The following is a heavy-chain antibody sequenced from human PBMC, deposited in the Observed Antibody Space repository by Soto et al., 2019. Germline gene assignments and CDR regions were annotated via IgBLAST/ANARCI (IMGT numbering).Heavy chain of an antibody. CDR3: APGFWSGYPIYFDY. J-gene: IGHJ4*02. CDR2: IYWDDDK. V-gene: IGHV2-5*02. CDR1: GFSLSTSGVG. Sequence: QITLKESGPTLVKPTQTLTLTCTFSGFSLSTSGVGVGWIRQPPGKALEWLALIYWDDDKRYSPSLKSRLTITKDTSKNQVVLTMTNMDPVDTATYYCAPGFWSGYPIYFDYWGQGTLVTVSS. D-gene: IGHD3-3*01.